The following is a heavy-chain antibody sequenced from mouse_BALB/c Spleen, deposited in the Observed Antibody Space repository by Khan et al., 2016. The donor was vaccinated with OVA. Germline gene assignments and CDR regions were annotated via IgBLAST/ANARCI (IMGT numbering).Heavy chain of an antibody. Sequence: EVELVEPGGGLIQPGGSLILSCATSGFTFTDYYMSWVRQPPGKALEWLGFIRNKANYYTTEYITSVKGRFTISRDDSQSILYLQMNTLRAEDSATYFCARDGRQYYGYDAMDYWGQGTSVTVSS. CDR3: ARDGRQYYGYDAMDY. CDR1: GFTFTDYY. J-gene: IGHJ4*01. CDR2: IRNKANYYTT. V-gene: IGHV7-3*02. D-gene: IGHD1-2*01.